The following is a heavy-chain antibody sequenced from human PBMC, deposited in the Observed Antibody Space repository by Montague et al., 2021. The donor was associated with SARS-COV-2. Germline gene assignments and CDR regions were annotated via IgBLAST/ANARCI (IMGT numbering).Heavy chain of an antibody. D-gene: IGHD2-21*01. CDR1: GFTFSSYS. V-gene: IGHV3-21*01. Sequence: SLRLSCAASGFTFSSYSMNWVRQAPGKGLEWVSSISSSSSYIYYADSVKGRFTISRDNAKNSPYLQMNSLRAEDTAVYYCAGHVVESGTGMDVWGQGTTVTVSS. J-gene: IGHJ6*02. CDR2: ISSSSSYI. CDR3: AGHVVESGTGMDV.